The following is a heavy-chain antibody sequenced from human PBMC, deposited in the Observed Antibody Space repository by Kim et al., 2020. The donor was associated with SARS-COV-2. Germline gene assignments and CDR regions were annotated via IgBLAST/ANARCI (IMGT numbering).Heavy chain of an antibody. D-gene: IGHD1-7*01. Sequence: GESLKISCKGSGYSFTSYWISWVRQMPGKGLEWMGRIDPSDSYTNYSPSFQGHVTISADKSISTSYLQWSSLKASDTAMYYCARLIPFETGTTRDDYWGQGTLVTVSS. CDR2: IDPSDSYT. CDR3: ARLIPFETGTTRDDY. CDR1: GYSFTSYW. J-gene: IGHJ4*02. V-gene: IGHV5-10-1*01.